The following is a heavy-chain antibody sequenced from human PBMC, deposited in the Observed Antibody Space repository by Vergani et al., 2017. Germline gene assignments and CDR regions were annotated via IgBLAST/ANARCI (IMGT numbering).Heavy chain of an antibody. CDR2: MNPNSGNT. CDR3: ARGHCQQWLVVGWFDH. J-gene: IGHJ5*02. Sequence: VQLLESGAEVKKPGASVKVSCKASGYTFTSYDINWVRQATGQGLEWMGWMNPNSGNTGYAQKFQGRVTMTRNTSISTAYMELISLRSEDTAVYYCARGHCQQWLVVGWFDHWGQGTLVTVSS. CDR1: GYTFTSYD. V-gene: IGHV1-8*01. D-gene: IGHD6-19*01.